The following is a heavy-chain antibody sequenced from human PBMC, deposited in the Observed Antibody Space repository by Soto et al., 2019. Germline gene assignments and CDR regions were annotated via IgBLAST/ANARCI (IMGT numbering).Heavy chain of an antibody. D-gene: IGHD2-15*01. CDR3: AGDAVKGLGYCSGGSCYAKYYYYYMDV. Sequence: GGSLRLSCAASGFTFSSYSMNWVRQAPGKGLEWVSSISSSSSYIYYADSVKGRFTISRDNAKNSLYLQMNSLRAEVTAGYYWAGDAVKGLGYCSGGSCYAKYYYYYMDVWGKGTTVTVSS. V-gene: IGHV3-21*01. J-gene: IGHJ6*03. CDR2: ISSSSSYI. CDR1: GFTFSSYS.